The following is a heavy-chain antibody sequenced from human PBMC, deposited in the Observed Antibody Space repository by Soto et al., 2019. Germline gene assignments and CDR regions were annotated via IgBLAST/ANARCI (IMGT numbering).Heavy chain of an antibody. CDR1: GFTFSNYA. V-gene: IGHV3-30*18. J-gene: IGHJ4*02. Sequence: GGSLRLSCAASGFTFSNYAMHWVRQAPGQGLEWVALTSYDGNNEYYTDSVKGRFTISRDNSKNTLFLQMNSPRPEDTAVYYCAKDKGVFNWATSYFDYWGQGALVTVSS. CDR3: AKDKGVFNWATSYFDY. CDR2: TSYDGNNE. D-gene: IGHD1-1*01.